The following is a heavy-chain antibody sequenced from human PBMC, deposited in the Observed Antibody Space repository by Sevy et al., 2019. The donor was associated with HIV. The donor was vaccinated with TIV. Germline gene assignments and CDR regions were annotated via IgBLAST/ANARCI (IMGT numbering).Heavy chain of an antibody. D-gene: IGHD6-13*01. J-gene: IGHJ6*02. V-gene: IGHV3-11*01. Sequence: GGSLRLSCAASGFTFSDYYMSWIRQAPGKGLEWVSCISSSGSTIYYADSVKGRFTISRDNAKNSLYLQMNSLRAEDTAVYYCARDGKAAAGYYYYGMDVWGQGTTVTVSS. CDR3: ARDGKAAAGYYYYGMDV. CDR1: GFTFSDYY. CDR2: ISSSGSTI.